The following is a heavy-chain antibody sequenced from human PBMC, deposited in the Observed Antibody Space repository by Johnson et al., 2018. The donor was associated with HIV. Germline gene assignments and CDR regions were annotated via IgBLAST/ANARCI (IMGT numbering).Heavy chain of an antibody. CDR1: GFTFDDYA. V-gene: IGHV3-9*01. D-gene: IGHD3-10*01. J-gene: IGHJ3*02. CDR3: AKDMVPWFGESPWAFDGFDI. CDR2: ISWNSGSI. Sequence: VQLVESGGGVVRPGGSLRLSCAASGFTFDDYAMHWVLQAPGKGLEWVSGISWNSGSIGYADSVKGRCITSRDNAKNSLYLQMNSLRDEDTAIYFCAKDMVPWFGESPWAFDGFDIWGQGTMVNVSS.